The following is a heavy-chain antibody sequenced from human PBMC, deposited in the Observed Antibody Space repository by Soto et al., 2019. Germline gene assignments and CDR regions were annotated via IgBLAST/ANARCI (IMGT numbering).Heavy chain of an antibody. CDR1: GFTFSSYG. J-gene: IGHJ3*02. CDR3: VCSGYYYSYAFDI. CDR2: ISYDGSNK. V-gene: IGHV3-30*03. D-gene: IGHD3-22*01. Sequence: QVQLVESGGGVVQPGRSLRLSCAASGFTFSSYGMHWVRQAPGKGLEWVAVISYDGSNKYYADSVKGRFTISRDNSKNTLYLQMNSLGAEDTAVYYCVCSGYYYSYAFDIWGQGTMVTVSS.